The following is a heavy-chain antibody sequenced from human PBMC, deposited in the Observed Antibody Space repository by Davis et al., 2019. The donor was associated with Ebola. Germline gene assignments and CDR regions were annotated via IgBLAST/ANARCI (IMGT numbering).Heavy chain of an antibody. J-gene: IGHJ4*02. CDR3: TRTFYSGSGTYYNPDY. Sequence: GESLKISCAASGFTFSSYAMTWVRQAPGKGLEWVSSISPSGGRTYYADSVRSRFTISRDNSKNTLYLQMNSLRAEDAAVYYCTRTFYSGSGTYYNPDYRGQGTLVTVSS. CDR2: ISPSGGRT. D-gene: IGHD3-10*01. CDR1: GFTFSSYA. V-gene: IGHV3-23*01.